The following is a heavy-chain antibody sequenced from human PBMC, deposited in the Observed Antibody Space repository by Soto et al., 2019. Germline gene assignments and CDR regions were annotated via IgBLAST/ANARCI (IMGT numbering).Heavy chain of an antibody. CDR1: GGTFSSYS. CDR2: IIPIFGTA. CDR3: AIEYSSSPPYYPIGY. V-gene: IGHV1-69*01. D-gene: IGHD6-6*01. Sequence: QVQLVQSGAEVKKPGSSVKVSCKASGGTFSSYSISWVRQAPGQGLEWMGGIIPIFGTANYAQKFRGRVTITADESTSTAYMELSRLRSEDTAVYYCAIEYSSSPPYYPIGYWGQGTLVTVSS. J-gene: IGHJ4*02.